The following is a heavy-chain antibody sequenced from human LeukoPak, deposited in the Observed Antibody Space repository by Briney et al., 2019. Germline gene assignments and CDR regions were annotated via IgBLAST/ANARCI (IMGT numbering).Heavy chain of an antibody. D-gene: IGHD1-26*01. Sequence: ASVKVSCKASGYTFTSYGISWVRQAPGQGLEWMGWINTHNGATNYAQHFQGRVTMTTDTAVTTAYMDLDGLISDDAAVYFFARGPIGGLRKGFDIWGQGTLVTVSS. J-gene: IGHJ4*02. CDR2: INTHNGAT. CDR3: ARGPIGGLRKGFDI. V-gene: IGHV1-18*01. CDR1: GYTFTSYG.